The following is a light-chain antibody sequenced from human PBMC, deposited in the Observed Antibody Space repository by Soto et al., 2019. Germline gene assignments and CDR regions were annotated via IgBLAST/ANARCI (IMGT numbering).Light chain of an antibody. V-gene: IGLV1-40*01. CDR3: QSYDSSLGAVV. Sequence: QSVLTQPPSVSGAPGQRVNFSCTGSSSNIGEDYDVHWYRQLPGTAPKLLIYDYINRPSRVPERFSGSKSGTSASLVITALQAEDEGHYFCQSYDSSLGAVVFGGGTKVTVL. CDR2: DYI. J-gene: IGLJ2*01. CDR1: SSNIGEDYD.